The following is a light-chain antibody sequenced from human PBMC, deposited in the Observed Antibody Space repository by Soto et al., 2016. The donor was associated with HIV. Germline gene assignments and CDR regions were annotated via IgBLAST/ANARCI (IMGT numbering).Light chain of an antibody. CDR1: QSISSW. CDR2: KAS. CDR3: QQSYSTPMYT. Sequence: DIQMTQSPSTLSASVGDRVTITCRASQSISSWLAWYQQKPGKAPKLLIYKASNLESGVPSRFSGSGSGTEFTLTISSLQPDDFATYYCQQSYSTPMYTFGQGTKLEIK. V-gene: IGKV1-5*03. J-gene: IGKJ2*01.